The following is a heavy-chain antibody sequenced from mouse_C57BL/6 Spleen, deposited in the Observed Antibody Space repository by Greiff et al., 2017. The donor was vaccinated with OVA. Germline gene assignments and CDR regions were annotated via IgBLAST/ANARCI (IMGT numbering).Heavy chain of an antibody. Sequence: EVKVVESGEGLVKPGGSLKLSCAASGFTFSSYAMSWVRQTPEKRLEWVAYISSGGDYTYYADTVKGRFTISRDNARNTLYLQMSSLTSEDTAMYYCTRAYSNYVWYFDVWGTGTTVTVSS. CDR3: TRAYSNYVWYFDV. D-gene: IGHD2-5*01. CDR2: ISSGGDYT. J-gene: IGHJ1*03. V-gene: IGHV5-9-1*02. CDR1: GFTFSSYA.